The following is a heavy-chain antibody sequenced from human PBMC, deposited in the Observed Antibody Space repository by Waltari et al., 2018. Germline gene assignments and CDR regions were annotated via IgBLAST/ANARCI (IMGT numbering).Heavy chain of an antibody. J-gene: IGHJ4*02. CDR2: INPNSGGT. Sequence: QVQLVQSGAEVKKPGASVQVSCKASGYTFTGYYLHWVRPAPGQGLEWMGRINPNSGGTNYAQKFQGRVTMTRDTSISTAYMELSRLRSDDTAVYYCARDSMVQGVIDYWGQGTLVTVSS. CDR3: ARDSMVQGVIDY. CDR1: GYTFTGYY. V-gene: IGHV1-2*06. D-gene: IGHD3-10*01.